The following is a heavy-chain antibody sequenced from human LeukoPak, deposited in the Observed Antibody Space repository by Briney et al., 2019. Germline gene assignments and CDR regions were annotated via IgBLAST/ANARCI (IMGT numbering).Heavy chain of an antibody. CDR2: ISGSGGST. Sequence: AGGSLRLSCAASGFTFSSFAMTWVRQAPGEGLEWVSTISGSGGSTYYADSVKGRLTISRDNSKNTLYLQMHSLRAEDTAVYYCAKARSSTVTTSFDYWGQGTLVTGSS. D-gene: IGHD4-17*01. J-gene: IGHJ4*02. CDR1: GFTFSSFA. CDR3: AKARSSTVTTSFDY. V-gene: IGHV3-23*01.